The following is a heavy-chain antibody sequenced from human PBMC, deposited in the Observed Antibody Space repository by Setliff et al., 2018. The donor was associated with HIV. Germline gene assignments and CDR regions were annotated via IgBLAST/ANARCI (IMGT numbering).Heavy chain of an antibody. CDR2: IYYSGST. D-gene: IGHD4-17*01. Sequence: KASETLSLTCTVSGDSINSGNYYWSWIRQHPGKGLEWIGYIYYSGSTLYNPSLRSRLSMSVDTSKNQFSLELSSVTAADTAVYFCARDFLRSGYFDSWGQGKLVTVSS. J-gene: IGHJ4*02. CDR3: ARDFLRSGYFDS. CDR1: GDSINSGNYY. V-gene: IGHV4-31*03.